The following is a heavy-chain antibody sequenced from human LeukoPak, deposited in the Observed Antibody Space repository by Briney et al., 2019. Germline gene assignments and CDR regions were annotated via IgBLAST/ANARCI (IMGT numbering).Heavy chain of an antibody. CDR2: IYTSGST. CDR3: ARHIMYYGSSGYFWGRQDYYYYYYMDV. V-gene: IGHV4-4*07. Sequence: SETLSLTCTVSGGSISSYYWSWIRQPAGKGLEWIGRIYTSGSTNYNPSLKSRVTISVDTSKNQFSLKLSSVTAADTAVYYCARHIMYYGSSGYFWGRQDYYYYYYMDVWGKGTTVTISS. CDR1: GGSISSYY. D-gene: IGHD3-22*01. J-gene: IGHJ6*03.